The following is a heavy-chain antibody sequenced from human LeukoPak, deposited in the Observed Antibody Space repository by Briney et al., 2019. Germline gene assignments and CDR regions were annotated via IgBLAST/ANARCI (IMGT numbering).Heavy chain of an antibody. CDR2: IKKDGSEK. CDR1: GFTFSGYW. V-gene: IGHV3-7*01. Sequence: GGSLRLSCAASGFTFSGYWMSWVCQAPGKGLEWVANIKKDGSEKYNVDSVKGRFTISRDNANKSLYLQMNSLRAEDTAVYYCARESKGRSKIDYWGQGTLVTVSS. D-gene: IGHD4-17*01. CDR3: ARESKGRSKIDY. J-gene: IGHJ4*02.